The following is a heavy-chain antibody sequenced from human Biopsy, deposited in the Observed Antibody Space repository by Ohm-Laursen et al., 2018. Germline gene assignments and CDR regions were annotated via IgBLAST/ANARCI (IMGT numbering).Heavy chain of an antibody. D-gene: IGHD3-3*01. V-gene: IGHV4-39*01. CDR2: IYYSGNT. Sequence: SDTLSLTCTVSGGSISDSTYHWGWIRQSPGKGLEWIGNIYYSGNTDYSLSLKSRVTISVDTSNNLFSLKLRSVTAADTAVYYCARQVDFWSGYVDYWGQGTLVAVSS. CDR3: ARQVDFWSGYVDY. J-gene: IGHJ4*02. CDR1: GGSISDSTYH.